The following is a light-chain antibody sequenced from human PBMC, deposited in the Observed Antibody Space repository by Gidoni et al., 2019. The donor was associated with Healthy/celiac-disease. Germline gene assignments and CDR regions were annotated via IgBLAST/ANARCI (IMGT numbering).Light chain of an antibody. CDR2: EPS. V-gene: IGKV3-11*01. Sequence: EIVLTQSPATLSLSPGERSTLSGRDSQSASSYLAWSQQKPGQAPRRLIYEPSNRFSGSGSGTDFTLTISSLEPEDFAEYYCQQLSFGPGTKVDIK. CDR1: QSASSY. J-gene: IGKJ3*01. CDR3: QQLS.